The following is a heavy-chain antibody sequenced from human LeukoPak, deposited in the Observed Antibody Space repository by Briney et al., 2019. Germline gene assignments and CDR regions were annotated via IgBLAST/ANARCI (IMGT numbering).Heavy chain of an antibody. Sequence: GGSLRLSCTASGFTFGDYAMSWFRQAPGKGLEWVGFIRSKAYGGTTEYAASVKGRFTISRDNSKNTLYLQMNSLRAEDTAVYYCAKELGSYSDYWGQGTLVTVSS. V-gene: IGHV3-49*03. D-gene: IGHD1-26*01. CDR2: IRSKAYGGTT. CDR1: GFTFGDYA. CDR3: AKELGSYSDY. J-gene: IGHJ4*02.